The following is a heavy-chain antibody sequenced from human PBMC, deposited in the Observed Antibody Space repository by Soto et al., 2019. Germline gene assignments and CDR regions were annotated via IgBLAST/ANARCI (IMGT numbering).Heavy chain of an antibody. CDR2: IYYSGST. CDR3: ARRNRIPIFGVAHDY. V-gene: IGHV4-39*01. Sequence: SETLSLTCTVSGGSISSSSYYWGWIRQPPGKGLEWIGSIYYSGSTYYNPSLKSRVTISVDTSKNQFSLKLSSVTAADTAVYYCARRNRIPIFGVAHDYWGQGTLVTVSS. J-gene: IGHJ4*02. CDR1: GGSISSSSYY. D-gene: IGHD3-3*01.